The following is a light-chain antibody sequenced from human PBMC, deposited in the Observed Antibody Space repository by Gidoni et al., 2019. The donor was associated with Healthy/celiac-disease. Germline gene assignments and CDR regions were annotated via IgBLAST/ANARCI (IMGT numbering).Light chain of an antibody. Sequence: AIQMTPSPSSLSASVGDRVTITCRASQGIRNDLGWYQQKPGKAPKLLIYAASSLQSGVPSRFSGGGSGTDVTLTISSLQPEDFATYYCLQDYNYPLTFGGGTKVEIK. CDR2: AAS. CDR3: LQDYNYPLT. J-gene: IGKJ4*01. V-gene: IGKV1-6*01. CDR1: QGIRND.